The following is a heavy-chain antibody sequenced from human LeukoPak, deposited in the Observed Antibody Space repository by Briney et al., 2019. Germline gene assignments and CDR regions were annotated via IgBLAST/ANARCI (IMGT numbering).Heavy chain of an antibody. Sequence: PGGSLRLSCAASGFTVSSNYMSWVRQAPGKGLEWVSVIYSGGSTYYADSVKGRFTISRDNSKNTLYLQMNSLRAEDTAVYYCARSYCSGGSCYLDAFDIWGQGTMVTVPS. CDR1: GFTVSSNY. V-gene: IGHV3-53*01. CDR2: IYSGGST. J-gene: IGHJ3*02. D-gene: IGHD2-15*01. CDR3: ARSYCSGGSCYLDAFDI.